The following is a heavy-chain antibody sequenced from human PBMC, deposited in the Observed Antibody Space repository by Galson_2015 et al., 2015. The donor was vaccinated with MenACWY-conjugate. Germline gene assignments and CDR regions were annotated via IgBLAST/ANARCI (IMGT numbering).Heavy chain of an antibody. CDR3: ARYSGYDYFFDY. Sequence: SLRLSCAASGFIFSRYDMYWVRQVTGKGLEWVSLIKAGGDTDYSGSVKGRYTISRENAKNSLHLQMNSLRDGDTAVYYCARYSGYDYFFDYWGQGTLVTVS. D-gene: IGHD5-12*01. CDR2: IKAGGDT. J-gene: IGHJ4*02. V-gene: IGHV3-13*04. CDR1: GFIFSRYD.